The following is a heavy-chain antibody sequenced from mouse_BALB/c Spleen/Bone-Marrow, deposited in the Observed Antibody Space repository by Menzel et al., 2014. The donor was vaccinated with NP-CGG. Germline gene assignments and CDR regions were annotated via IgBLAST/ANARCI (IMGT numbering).Heavy chain of an antibody. D-gene: IGHD2-5*01. V-gene: IGHV1-74*01. CDR3: ARSGSNFERFFDV. CDR2: IDPYDSEA. CDR1: GYTFTSYW. Sequence: VQLQQSGAELVRPGASVNLSCKASGYTFTSYWMNWVMQRPEQGLEWIGRIDPYDSEAHYNQKFKDKAILTVDKSSSTAYLQLISLTSEDSAVYYCARSGSNFERFFDVWGAGTTVTVSS. J-gene: IGHJ1*01.